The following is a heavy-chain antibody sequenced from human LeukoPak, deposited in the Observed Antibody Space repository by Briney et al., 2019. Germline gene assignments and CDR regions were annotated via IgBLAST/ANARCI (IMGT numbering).Heavy chain of an antibody. V-gene: IGHV1-69*13. Sequence: GASVKVSCKASGGTFSSYAISWVRQAPGQGLEWMGGIIPIFGTANYAQKFQGRVTTTADESTSTAYMELSSLRSEDTAVYYCARDHGDSSGYTPSAYYYYGMDVWGQGTTVTVSS. J-gene: IGHJ6*02. CDR2: IIPIFGTA. CDR1: GGTFSSYA. CDR3: ARDHGDSSGYTPSAYYYYGMDV. D-gene: IGHD3-22*01.